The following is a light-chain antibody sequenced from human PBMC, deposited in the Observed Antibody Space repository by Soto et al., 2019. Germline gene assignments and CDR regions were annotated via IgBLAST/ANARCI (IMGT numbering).Light chain of an antibody. CDR3: QQYNSLYT. Sequence: DIQMTQSPSSLSASVGDRVTITCRASQTISSNLNWYQQKPGKAPKLLIDAASSLQSGVPSRFSGSGSGTGVTLTIRSLQPEEFATYYCQQYNSLYTFGQGKKLNIK. CDR2: AAS. V-gene: IGKV1-39*01. CDR1: QTISSN. J-gene: IGKJ2*01.